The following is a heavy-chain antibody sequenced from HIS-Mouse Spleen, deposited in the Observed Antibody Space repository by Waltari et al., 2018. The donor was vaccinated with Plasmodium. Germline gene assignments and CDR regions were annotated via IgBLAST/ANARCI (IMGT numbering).Heavy chain of an antibody. CDR2: INHSGST. CDR3: ARGPGYSSGWYYFDY. V-gene: IGHV4-34*01. CDR1: GGYFSGFY. J-gene: IGHJ4*02. D-gene: IGHD6-19*01. Sequence: QVQLQQWGAGLLKPSATLSPTCAVYGGYFSGFYWRGIRQPPGKGVEWIGEINHSGSTNYNPSLKSRVTISVDTSKNQFSLKLSSVTAADTAVYYCARGPGYSSGWYYFDYWGQGTLVTVSS.